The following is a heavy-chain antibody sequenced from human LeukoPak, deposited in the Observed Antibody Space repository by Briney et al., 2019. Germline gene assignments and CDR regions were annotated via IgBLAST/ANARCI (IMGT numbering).Heavy chain of an antibody. CDR3: AKDRIAVAGPADY. Sequence: GGSLRLSCAASGFTFSSYAMSWVRQAPGKGLEWVSAISGSSGSTYYADSVKGRFTISRDNSKNTLYLQMNSPRAEDTAVYYCAKDRIAVAGPADYWGQGTLVTVSS. CDR2: ISGSSGST. D-gene: IGHD6-19*01. CDR1: GFTFSSYA. V-gene: IGHV3-23*01. J-gene: IGHJ4*02.